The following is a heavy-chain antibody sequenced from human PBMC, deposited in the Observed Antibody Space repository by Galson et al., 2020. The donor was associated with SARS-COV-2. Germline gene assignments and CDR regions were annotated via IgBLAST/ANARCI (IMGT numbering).Heavy chain of an antibody. CDR2: LRRDGDRT. V-gene: IGHV3-23*01. CDR1: GFAFDTYA. D-gene: IGHD1-26*01. Sequence: GESLKISCAASGFAFDTYAMSWVRQAPGQGLEWVSALRRDGDRTYSADSVQGRFAISRDNSKTTVFLQMNILRAEDTAIYYCANGGITVGAFGMWGQGTKVTVSS. CDR3: ANGGITVGAFGM. J-gene: IGHJ3*02.